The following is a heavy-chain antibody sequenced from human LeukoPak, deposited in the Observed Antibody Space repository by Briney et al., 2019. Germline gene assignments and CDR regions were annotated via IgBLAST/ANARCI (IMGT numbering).Heavy chain of an antibody. CDR1: GFTLSSYA. Sequence: GGALRLSCAAPGFTLSSYARHWVRPAPGEGVGWVAVISYDGSKKYYADSVKGRVTTSREKSKNTLYLQMNSLRAEDTAVYYCARVLVGLYDSSGYFDYWGQGTLVTVSS. CDR2: ISYDGSKK. D-gene: IGHD3-22*01. V-gene: IGHV3-30*04. J-gene: IGHJ4*02. CDR3: ARVLVGLYDSSGYFDY.